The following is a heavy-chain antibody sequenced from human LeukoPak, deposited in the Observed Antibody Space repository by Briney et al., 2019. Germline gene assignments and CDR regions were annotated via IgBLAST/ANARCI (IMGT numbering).Heavy chain of an antibody. CDR2: IYHSGST. CDR3: ARDLRWEHKVDYFDY. Sequence: SETLSLTCTVSGYSISGGYYWGWIRQPPGKGLEWIGSIYHSGSTYYNPSLKSRVTISVDTSKNQFSLKLSSVTAADTAVYYCARDLRWEHKVDYFDYWGQGTLVTVSS. V-gene: IGHV4-38-2*02. J-gene: IGHJ4*02. CDR1: GYSISGGYY. D-gene: IGHD4-23*01.